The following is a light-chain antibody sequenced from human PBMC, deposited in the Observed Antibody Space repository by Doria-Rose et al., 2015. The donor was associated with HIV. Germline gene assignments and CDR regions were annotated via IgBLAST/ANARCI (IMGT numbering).Light chain of an antibody. V-gene: IGLV2-23*02. CDR1: SGDVGSYNL. J-gene: IGLJ2*01. CDR3: CSYAGSRRNVV. Sequence: QSVLVQPASVSGSPGQSLTVSCAGTSGDVGSYNLVCWYQQHSRKAPKLMIYEVIKRPSGVSNRFSGSKSGNTASLTISGLQAEDEAVYYCCSYAGSRRNVVFGGGTKLTVL. CDR2: EVI.